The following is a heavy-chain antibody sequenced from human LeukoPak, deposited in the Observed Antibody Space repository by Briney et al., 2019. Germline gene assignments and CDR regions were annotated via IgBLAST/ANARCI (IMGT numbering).Heavy chain of an antibody. J-gene: IGHJ4*02. CDR1: GYTFTTHE. CDR3: ARGSSGWYWGPDY. Sequence: ASVKVSCKASGYTFTTHEINWVRQANGQGLEWMGWMNSNSGNTGYAQKFQGRVTMTRNTSINTAYMELSSLRSEDTAVYYCARGSSGWYWGPDYWGEGTLVTVSS. V-gene: IGHV1-8*01. D-gene: IGHD6-19*01. CDR2: MNSNSGNT.